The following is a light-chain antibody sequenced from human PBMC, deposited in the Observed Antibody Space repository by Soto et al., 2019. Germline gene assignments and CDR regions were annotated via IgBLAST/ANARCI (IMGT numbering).Light chain of an antibody. Sequence: QAVVTQPPSASGTPGQRVTISCSGSSSNIGTNTVNWYQQLPGTAPKLLIYSNNQRPSGVPDRFSGSKSGTSASLAVSGLQSEGEADYYCAAWDDSLNGLYVFGTGTQLTVL. CDR3: AAWDDSLNGLYV. J-gene: IGLJ1*01. CDR2: SNN. CDR1: SSNIGTNT. V-gene: IGLV1-44*01.